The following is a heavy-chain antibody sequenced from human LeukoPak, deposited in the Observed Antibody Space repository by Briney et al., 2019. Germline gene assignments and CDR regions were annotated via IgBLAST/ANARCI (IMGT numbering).Heavy chain of an antibody. V-gene: IGHV1-69*05. CDR1: GGTFSSYA. Sequence: SVKVSCKASGGTFSSYAISWVRQAPGQGLEWMGGIIPIFGTANYAQKFQGRVTITTDESASTAYMELSSPRSEDTAVYYCARGDIVATQKGAFDIWGQGTMVTVSS. CDR3: ARGDIVATQKGAFDI. D-gene: IGHD5-12*01. J-gene: IGHJ3*02. CDR2: IIPIFGTA.